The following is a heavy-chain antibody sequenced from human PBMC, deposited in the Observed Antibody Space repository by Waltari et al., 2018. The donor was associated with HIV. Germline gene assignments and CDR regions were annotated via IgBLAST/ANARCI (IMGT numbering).Heavy chain of an antibody. Sequence: QVHLVQSGAELRKPGASVTVSCKASGYTFPNYGITWVRQAPGQGLEWMGWISGYNGDTKYAQNVRGRVTMTTDTSTSTAYLEMGSLRFDDTAVYYCARDHYYGSSGYYSDYWGLGTLVTVSS. CDR2: ISGYNGDT. J-gene: IGHJ4*02. CDR3: ARDHYYGSSGYYSDY. CDR1: GYTFPNYG. D-gene: IGHD3-22*01. V-gene: IGHV1-18*01.